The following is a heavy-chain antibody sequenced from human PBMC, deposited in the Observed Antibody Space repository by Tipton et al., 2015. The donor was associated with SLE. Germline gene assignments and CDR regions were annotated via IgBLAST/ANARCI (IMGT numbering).Heavy chain of an antibody. J-gene: IGHJ4*02. D-gene: IGHD2-15*01. Sequence: TLSLTCTVSGVSTSSGGYFWNWIRHYPGKGLEWIGSIHHSGTTHYNPSLKSRVTLAVDTSKNQLSLKLTSVTAADTAVYYCARGSVVADDFWGQGTLVTVSS. CDR3: ARGSVVADDF. CDR1: GVSTSSGGYF. CDR2: IHHSGTT. V-gene: IGHV4-31*03.